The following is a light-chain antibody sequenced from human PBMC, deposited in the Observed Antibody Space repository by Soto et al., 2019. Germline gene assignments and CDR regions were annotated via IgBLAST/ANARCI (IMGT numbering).Light chain of an antibody. CDR3: SSYAGRNNVV. CDR2: EVS. J-gene: IGLJ2*01. CDR1: SSDVGGYNY. Sequence: QSVLTQPPSASGSPGQSVTISCTGTSSDVGGYNYVSWYQQHPGKAPKLMISEVSKRPSGVPDRFSGSKSGNTASLTVSGLQAEDEADYYCSSYAGRNNVVFGGGTQLTVL. V-gene: IGLV2-8*01.